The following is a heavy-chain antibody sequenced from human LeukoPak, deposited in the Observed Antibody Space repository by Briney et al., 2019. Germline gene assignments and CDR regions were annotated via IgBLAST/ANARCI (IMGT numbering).Heavy chain of an antibody. CDR2: ISAYNGNT. Sequence: RASVKVSCKASGYTFTSYGISWVRQAPGQGLEWMGWISAYNGNTNYAQKLQGRVTMTTDTSTSTAYMELRSLRSDDTAVYYCARDKAALKRSYYYDSRGFDYWGQGTLVTVSS. J-gene: IGHJ4*02. V-gene: IGHV1-18*01. D-gene: IGHD3-22*01. CDR3: ARDKAALKRSYYYDSRGFDY. CDR1: GYTFTSYG.